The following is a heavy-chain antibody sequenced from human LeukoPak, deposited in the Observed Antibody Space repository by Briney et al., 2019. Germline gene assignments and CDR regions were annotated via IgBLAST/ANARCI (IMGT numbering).Heavy chain of an antibody. V-gene: IGHV3-48*02. D-gene: IGHD2-8*01. Sequence: GGSLRLSCAASGFTFSTYSMNWVRQAPGKGLEWVSYISSSSSTIYYADSVKGRFTISRDNAKNSLYLQMNCLRDEDTAVYYCARDNALRRFDYWGQGTLVTVSS. CDR1: GFTFSTYS. J-gene: IGHJ4*02. CDR3: ARDNALRRFDY. CDR2: ISSSSSTI.